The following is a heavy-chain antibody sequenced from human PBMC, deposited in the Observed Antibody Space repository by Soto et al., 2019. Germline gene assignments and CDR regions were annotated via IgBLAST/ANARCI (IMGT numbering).Heavy chain of an antibody. Sequence: GGSLRLSCTASGFTFSSYWMSWVRQAPGKGLEWVANIKQDGSEKYYVDSVKGRFTISRDNAKNSLYLHMNSLRAEDTAVYYCGRREIPRILDYWVQGTLVPVSS. CDR1: GFTFSSYW. D-gene: IGHD2-21*01. J-gene: IGHJ4*02. V-gene: IGHV3-7*01. CDR2: IKQDGSEK. CDR3: GRREIPRILDY.